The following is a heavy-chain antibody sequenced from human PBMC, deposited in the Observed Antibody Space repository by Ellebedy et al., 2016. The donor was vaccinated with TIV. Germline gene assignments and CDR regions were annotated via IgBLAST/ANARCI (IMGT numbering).Heavy chain of an antibody. V-gene: IGHV4-59*01. J-gene: IGHJ6*02. Sequence: MPGGSLRLSCTVSGGSISSYYWNWIQQPPGKGLEWIGHIYYSGSTNYNPSLTSRVTISVDTSKNQFSLKLSSVTAADTAVYYCARGVYHDYGDYYYYGMDVWGQGTTVTVSS. CDR3: ARGVYHDYGDYYYYGMDV. CDR2: IYYSGST. D-gene: IGHD4-17*01. CDR1: GGSISSYY.